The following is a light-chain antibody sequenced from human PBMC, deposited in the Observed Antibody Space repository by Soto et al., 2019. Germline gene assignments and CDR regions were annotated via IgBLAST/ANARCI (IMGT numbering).Light chain of an antibody. V-gene: IGKV3-20*01. J-gene: IGKJ1*01. CDR2: GAS. Sequence: EFVLTQSPGTLSLSPGERATLSCRASQSVSSNLAWYQQKPGQAPRLLIDGASSRATGIPDRFSGSGSGTDFTLTIRRLEPEDLAVYYCQQYGSLVTFGQGTKVDIK. CDR1: QSVSSN. CDR3: QQYGSLVT.